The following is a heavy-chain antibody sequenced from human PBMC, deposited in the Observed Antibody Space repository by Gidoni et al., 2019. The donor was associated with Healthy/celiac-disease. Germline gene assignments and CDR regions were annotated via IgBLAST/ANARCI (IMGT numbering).Heavy chain of an antibody. Sequence: QVQLVQSGAEVKKPGASVTVSCKDSGYTFTGYYMHSVRQAPGQGLEWMGWINPNSGGTNYAQKFQGWVTMTRDTSISTAYMELSRLRSDDTAVYYCARGWALGATSWFDPWGQGTLVTVSS. CDR3: ARGWALGATSWFDP. CDR2: INPNSGGT. J-gene: IGHJ5*02. D-gene: IGHD1-26*01. V-gene: IGHV1-2*04. CDR1: GYTFTGYY.